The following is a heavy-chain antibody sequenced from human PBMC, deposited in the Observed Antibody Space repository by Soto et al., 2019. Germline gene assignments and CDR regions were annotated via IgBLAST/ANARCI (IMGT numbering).Heavy chain of an antibody. D-gene: IGHD5-12*01. Sequence: QVQLVQSGAEVQKPGASVKVSCKASGYTFTSYYIHWVRQAPGQGLEWMAMINPSAGGANYAQKFQGRVTMTRDTSTSTVYMELSSLTSEDTAVYFCARGSAYDREPFDYWGQGTRVTVSP. CDR2: INPSAGGA. J-gene: IGHJ4*02. CDR1: GYTFTSYY. V-gene: IGHV1-46*03. CDR3: ARGSAYDREPFDY.